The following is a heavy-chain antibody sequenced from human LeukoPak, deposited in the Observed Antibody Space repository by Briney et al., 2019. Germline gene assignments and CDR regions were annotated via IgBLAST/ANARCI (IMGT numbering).Heavy chain of an antibody. J-gene: IGHJ4*02. Sequence: SETLSLTCTVSGGSIDTYDWNWIRRPPGKGLEWIGYVFHTGSTNYNPSLKSRVTISVDTSKNQFSLKLSSVTAADTAVYYCARDRGSQPFIDYWGQGTLVTVSS. V-gene: IGHV4-59*01. CDR2: VFHTGST. D-gene: IGHD1-26*01. CDR3: ARDRGSQPFIDY. CDR1: GGSIDTYD.